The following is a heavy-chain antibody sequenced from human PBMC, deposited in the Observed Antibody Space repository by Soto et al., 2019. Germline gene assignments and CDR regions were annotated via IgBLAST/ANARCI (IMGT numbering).Heavy chain of an antibody. CDR2: INSDGSST. J-gene: IGHJ4*02. V-gene: IGHV3-74*01. D-gene: IGHD2-15*01. CDR3: AKAGCSGGTCYLYYFDY. Sequence: GRPLRFSCAASGFTFSSYWMHWVRQAPGKGLVWVSRINSDGSSTSYADSVKGRFTISRDNSRNTLYLQMDSLRVEDSAVYSCAKAGCSGGTCYLYYFDYWGQGALVTVSS. CDR1: GFTFSSYW.